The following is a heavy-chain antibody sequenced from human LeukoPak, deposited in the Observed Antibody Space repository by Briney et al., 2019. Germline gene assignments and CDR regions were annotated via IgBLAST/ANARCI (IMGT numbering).Heavy chain of an antibody. Sequence: SETLSLTCAVYGGSFSGYYWSWIRQPPGQGLEWIGTIHSSGNTYYNPSLKSRVTISVDTSKNQFSLKLSSLTAADTAMYYCARREPHGDYGGKIRYYYYMDVWGKGTTITISS. D-gene: IGHD4-23*01. CDR2: IHSSGNT. J-gene: IGHJ6*03. V-gene: IGHV4-34*01. CDR1: GGSFSGYY. CDR3: ARREPHGDYGGKIRYYYYMDV.